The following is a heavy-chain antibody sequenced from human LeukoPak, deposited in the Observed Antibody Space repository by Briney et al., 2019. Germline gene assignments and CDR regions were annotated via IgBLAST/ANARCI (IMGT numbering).Heavy chain of an antibody. V-gene: IGHV3-33*01. CDR3: ARDFVAARQEKEYYYYYYMDV. CDR2: IWYDGSNK. CDR1: GFTFSSYG. Sequence: GGSLRLSCAASGFTFSSYGMHWVRQAPGKGLEWVAVIWYDGSNKYYADSVKGRFTISRDNSKNTLYLQMNSLRAEDTAVYYCARDFVAARQEKEYYYYYYMDVWGKGTTVTVSS. J-gene: IGHJ6*03. D-gene: IGHD6-6*01.